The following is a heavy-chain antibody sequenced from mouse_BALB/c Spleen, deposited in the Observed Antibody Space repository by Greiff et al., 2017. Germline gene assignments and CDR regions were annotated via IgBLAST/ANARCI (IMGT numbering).Heavy chain of an antibody. CDR1: GYTFTSYW. Sequence: EVQLQQSGTVLARPGASVKMSCKASGYTFTSYWMHWVKQRPGQGLEWIGAIYPGNSDTSYNQKFKGKAKLTAVTSTSTAYMELSSLTNEDSAVYYCTRTIYDGYPSYAMDYWGQGTSVTVSS. V-gene: IGHV1-5*01. CDR3: TRTIYDGYPSYAMDY. D-gene: IGHD2-3*01. J-gene: IGHJ4*01. CDR2: IYPGNSDT.